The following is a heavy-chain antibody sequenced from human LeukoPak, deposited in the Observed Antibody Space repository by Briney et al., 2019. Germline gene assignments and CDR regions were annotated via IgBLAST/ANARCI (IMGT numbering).Heavy chain of an antibody. V-gene: IGHV4-59*01. J-gene: IGHJ4*02. CDR1: GGSISSYY. CDR2: IYYSGTT. CDR3: ARSYPAYYGSGSYLWAFDY. Sequence: SETLSLTCTVSGGSISSYYWSWIRQPPGKGLEWIGYIYYSGTTNYNPSLKSRVTISVDTSKNQFSLKLSSVTAADTAVYYCARSYPAYYGSGSYLWAFDYWGQGTLVTVSS. D-gene: IGHD3-10*01.